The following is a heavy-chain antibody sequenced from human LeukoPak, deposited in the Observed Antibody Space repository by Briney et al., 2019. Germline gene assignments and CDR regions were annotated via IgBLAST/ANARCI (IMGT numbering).Heavy chain of an antibody. CDR1: GFTFSSHA. D-gene: IGHD4-17*01. Sequence: GRSLRLSCAASGFTFSSHAMHWVRQAPGKGLEWVASISYDGNNKYYADSVKGRFTISRDNSKNTLYVQMNSLRPEDTAVYYCARGPDYGFDYWGQGALVTVSS. V-gene: IGHV3-30-3*01. J-gene: IGHJ4*02. CDR3: ARGPDYGFDY. CDR2: ISYDGNNK.